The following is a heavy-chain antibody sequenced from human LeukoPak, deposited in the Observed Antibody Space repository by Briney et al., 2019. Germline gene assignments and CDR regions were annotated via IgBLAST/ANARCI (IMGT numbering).Heavy chain of an antibody. V-gene: IGHV3-30*03. CDR3: ARMVIPAYFDY. CDR2: ISYDGSNK. D-gene: IGHD3-22*01. J-gene: IGHJ4*02. Sequence: GSSLTLFCAASGFTFSSYGMHWLRQAPGKGLEWVAVISYDGSNKYYADSVKGRFTISRDNSKNTLYLQMNRLRAEDTAVYYCARMVIPAYFDYWGQGTLVTASS. CDR1: GFTFSSYG.